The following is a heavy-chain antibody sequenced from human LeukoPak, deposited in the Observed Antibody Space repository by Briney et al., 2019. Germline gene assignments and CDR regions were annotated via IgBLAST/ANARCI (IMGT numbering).Heavy chain of an antibody. CDR2: IYYSGST. D-gene: IGHD1-14*01. CDR3: AREDRGDYYYYGMDV. Sequence: SETLSLTCTVSGGSISSYYWSWIRQPPGKGLEWIGYIYYSGSTNYNPSLKSRVTISVDTSKNQFSLKLGSVTAADTAVYYCAREDRGDYYYYGMDVWGQGTTVTVSS. V-gene: IGHV4-59*01. CDR1: GGSISSYY. J-gene: IGHJ6*02.